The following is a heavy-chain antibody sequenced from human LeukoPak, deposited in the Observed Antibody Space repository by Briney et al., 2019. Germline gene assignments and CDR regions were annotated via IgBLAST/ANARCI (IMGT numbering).Heavy chain of an antibody. Sequence: GGSLRLSCAASGFTFTDYYMTWIRQAPGKGLEWVSYISSSGSTIHYADSVKGRFTISRDNAKNSLYLQMNSLRAEDTAVYYCARGDFWSGFYTVDWGQGTLVTVSS. CDR3: ARGDFWSGFYTVD. J-gene: IGHJ4*02. CDR2: ISSSGSTI. V-gene: IGHV3-11*04. CDR1: GFTFTDYY. D-gene: IGHD3-3*01.